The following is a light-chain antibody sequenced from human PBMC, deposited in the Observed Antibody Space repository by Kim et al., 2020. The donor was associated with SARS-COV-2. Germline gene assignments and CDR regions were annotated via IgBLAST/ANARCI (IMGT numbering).Light chain of an antibody. V-gene: IGKV3-20*01. CDR2: GAS. CDR1: QSVSGNY. CDR3: QQYGSAPLT. Sequence: SPGGRATLTSRAGQSVSGNYLAWYQQKPGQAPRLLIYGASSRATGIPDRFSGSGSGTDFTLTISRLEPEDVAVYYCQQYGSAPLTFGGGTKVDIK. J-gene: IGKJ4*01.